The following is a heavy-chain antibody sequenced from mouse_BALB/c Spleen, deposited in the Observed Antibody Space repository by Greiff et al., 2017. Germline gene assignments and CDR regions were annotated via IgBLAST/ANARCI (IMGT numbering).Heavy chain of an antibody. CDR1: GFNIKDYY. Sequence: EVQLQQSGAELVRSGASVKLSCTASGFNIKDYYMHWVKQRPEQGLEWIGWIDPENGDTEYAPKFQGKATMTADTSSNTAYLQLSSLTSGDTAVYYCNARAWFAYWGQGTLVTVSA. J-gene: IGHJ3*01. CDR2: IDPENGDT. D-gene: IGHD3-3*01. CDR3: NARAWFAY. V-gene: IGHV14-4*02.